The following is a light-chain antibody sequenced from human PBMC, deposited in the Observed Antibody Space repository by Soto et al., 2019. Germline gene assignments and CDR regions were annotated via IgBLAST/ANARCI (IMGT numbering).Light chain of an antibody. V-gene: IGLV2-8*01. Sequence: QSVLTQPPSASGSPGQSVTISCTGTSSDVGGYNYVSWYQQHPGKAPKLIIYEVYKRPSGVPDRFSGSKSGNTAALTVSGFQAEDEADYYCSSYVGTNSYVFGTGTKVTVL. CDR3: SSYVGTNSYV. CDR2: EVY. CDR1: SSDVGGYNY. J-gene: IGLJ1*01.